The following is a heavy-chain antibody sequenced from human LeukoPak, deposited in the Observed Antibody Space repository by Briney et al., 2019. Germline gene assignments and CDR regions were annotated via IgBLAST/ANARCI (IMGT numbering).Heavy chain of an antibody. CDR3: ATWASYDSSGYSPLDY. J-gene: IGHJ4*02. V-gene: IGHV5-51*01. D-gene: IGHD3-22*01. CDR1: GYTFTREW. CDR2: IYPGDSDT. Sequence: GESLKISCKGFGYTFTREWIGWVRQMPGKGLEWMGIIYPGDSDTRYSPSFQGQVTISADKSISTAYLQWSSLKASDTAMYYCATWASYDSSGYSPLDYWGQGTLVTVSS.